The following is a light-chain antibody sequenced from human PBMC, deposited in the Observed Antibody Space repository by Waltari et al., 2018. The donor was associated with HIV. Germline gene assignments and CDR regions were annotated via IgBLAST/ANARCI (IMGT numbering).Light chain of an antibody. CDR1: QTVSTF. J-gene: IGKJ1*01. Sequence: DIQMTQSPSSLSASVGDRVTITCRASQTVSTFLNWYQQKPGKAPKLLIYAASSLQSGVPSRFSGIGSGTDFPLTISSLHPEDFATYYCQQSYNNPRTFGQGTKVEI. V-gene: IGKV1-39*01. CDR3: QQSYNNPRT. CDR2: AAS.